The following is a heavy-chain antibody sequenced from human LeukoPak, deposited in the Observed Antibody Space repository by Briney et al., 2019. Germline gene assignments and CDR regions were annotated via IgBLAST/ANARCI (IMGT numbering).Heavy chain of an antibody. D-gene: IGHD6-19*01. Sequence: GGSLRLSCAASGFTFSNYAMHWVRQAPGKGLEWVAVLSDDGTNKYYADSVKGRFTISRDNSKNTLYLQMNSLRAEDTSIYYCARVAYSSGWYSDYWGQGTLVTVSS. CDR1: GFTFSNYA. CDR2: LSDDGTNK. J-gene: IGHJ4*02. CDR3: ARVAYSSGWYSDY. V-gene: IGHV3-30*04.